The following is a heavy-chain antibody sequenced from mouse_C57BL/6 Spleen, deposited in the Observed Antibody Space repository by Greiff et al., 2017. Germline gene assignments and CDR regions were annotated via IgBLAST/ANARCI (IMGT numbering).Heavy chain of an antibody. CDR2: ISYDGSN. CDR1: GYSITSGYY. CDR3: EREEGGYFDY. J-gene: IGHJ2*01. D-gene: IGHD1-1*02. Sequence: ESGPGLVKPSQSLSLTCSVTGYSITSGYYWNWIRQFPGNKLEWMGYISYDGSNNYNPSLKNRISITRDTSKNQFFLKLNSVTTEDTATYYCEREEGGYFDYWGQGTTLTVSS. V-gene: IGHV3-6*01.